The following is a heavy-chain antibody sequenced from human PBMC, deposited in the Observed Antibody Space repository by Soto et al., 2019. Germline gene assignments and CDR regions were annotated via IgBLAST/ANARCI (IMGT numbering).Heavy chain of an antibody. CDR1: GFTFSNYG. V-gene: IGHV3-33*01. CDR2: IWHDGNNK. J-gene: IGHJ6*02. D-gene: IGHD1-26*01. Sequence: SLRLSCAASGFTFSNYGMHWVRQAPGKGLEWVAIIWHDGNNKYYADSVRGRFIISRDNSKNRLYLQMNSLRAEDTAVYYCASDLVGASDSYGLDVWGQGPPVTVSS. CDR3: ASDLVGASDSYGLDV.